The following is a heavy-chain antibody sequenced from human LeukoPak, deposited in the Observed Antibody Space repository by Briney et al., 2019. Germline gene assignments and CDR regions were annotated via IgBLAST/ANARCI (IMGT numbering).Heavy chain of an antibody. CDR3: AKDRSYYYDSSGYRSAFDI. J-gene: IGHJ3*02. V-gene: IGHV3-13*01. Sequence: PGGSLRLSCAGSGFTFSNYDMHWVRQPTEKGLEWVSTIGTAGETHYPGSVKGRFTVSRENAKNSLYLQMNSLRAEDTALYYCAKDRSYYYDSSGYRSAFDIWGQGTVITVSS. D-gene: IGHD3-22*01. CDR2: IGTAGET. CDR1: GFTFSNYD.